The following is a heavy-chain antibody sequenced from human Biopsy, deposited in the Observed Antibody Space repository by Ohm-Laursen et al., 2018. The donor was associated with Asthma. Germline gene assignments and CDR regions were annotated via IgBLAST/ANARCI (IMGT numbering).Heavy chain of an antibody. D-gene: IGHD3-10*01. Sequence: ASVKVSCKTSGYTFNSVGTTWVRQAPGQGLEWMGWISVYNGNTKVAQKLQDRVTMITDTSTSTAYMELRSLRSDDTAVYFCARAVDYSHYYGIDVWGQGTTVTVS. CDR2: ISVYNGNT. CDR1: GYTFNSVG. J-gene: IGHJ6*02. V-gene: IGHV1-18*01. CDR3: ARAVDYSHYYGIDV.